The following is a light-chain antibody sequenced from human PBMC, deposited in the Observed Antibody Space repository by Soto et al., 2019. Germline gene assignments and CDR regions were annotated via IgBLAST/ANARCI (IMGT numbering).Light chain of an antibody. CDR1: QSISVH. CDR3: QQSYITPYT. J-gene: IGKJ2*01. V-gene: IGKV1-39*01. CDR2: AAS. Sequence: DLQMTQSPSSLSASVGDTVTITCRASQSISVHLNWYQQKPGKVPKLLIYAASNLHSGVPSRFSGSGSETDFALTISILQPEDFATYYCQQSYITPYTFGQGTRLEIK.